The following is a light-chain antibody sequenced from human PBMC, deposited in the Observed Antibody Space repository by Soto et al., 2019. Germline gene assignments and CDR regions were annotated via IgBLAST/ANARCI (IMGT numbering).Light chain of an antibody. CDR3: QTWGTGFQV. CDR1: SGHSSYA. Sequence: QSMLTQSPSASASLGASVKLTCTLSSGHSSYAIAWHQQQPEKGPRYLMKVNSDGSHSKGDGIPDRFSGSSSGAERYLIISSLQSEDEADYYCQTWGTGFQVFGGGTKLTVL. V-gene: IGLV4-69*01. J-gene: IGLJ2*01. CDR2: VNSDGSH.